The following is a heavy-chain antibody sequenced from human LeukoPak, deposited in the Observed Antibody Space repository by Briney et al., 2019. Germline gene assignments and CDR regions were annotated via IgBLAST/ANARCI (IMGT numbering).Heavy chain of an antibody. CDR3: ARDKGYCSGGSCYHYYYYGMDV. V-gene: IGHV4-59*01. J-gene: IGHJ6*02. Sequence: SETLSLTCTVSGGSISSYHWSWIRQPPGKGLEWIGYIYYSGSTNYNPSLKSRVTISVDTSKNQFSLKLSSVTAADTAVYYCARDKGYCSGGSCYHYYYYGMDVWGQGTTVTVSS. CDR1: GGSISSYH. D-gene: IGHD2-15*01. CDR2: IYYSGST.